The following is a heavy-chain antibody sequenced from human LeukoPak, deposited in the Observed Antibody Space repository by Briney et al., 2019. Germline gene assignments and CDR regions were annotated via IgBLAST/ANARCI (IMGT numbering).Heavy chain of an antibody. V-gene: IGHV1-18*01. D-gene: IGHD2-15*01. Sequence: ASVKVSCKASGYTFTNYGISWVRQAPGQGLEWMGWINAYNGSTNYGKKLQGRVTMTTDTSTNTAYMELRSLSSDDTAVYYCAREGSSYCSGDSCYGDAFDIWGQGTMVTVSS. J-gene: IGHJ3*02. CDR2: INAYNGST. CDR3: AREGSSYCSGDSCYGDAFDI. CDR1: GYTFTNYG.